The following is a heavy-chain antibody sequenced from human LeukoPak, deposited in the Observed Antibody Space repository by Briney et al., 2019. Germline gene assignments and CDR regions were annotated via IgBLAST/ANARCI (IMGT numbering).Heavy chain of an antibody. D-gene: IGHD1-26*01. Sequence: SETLSLTCTVSGGSISSSSYYWGWIRQPPGKGLEWIGSIYNSGSTYYNPSLKSRVTISVDTSKTQFSLKLSSVTAADTAVYYCARHSWWDLLGWFDPWGQGTLVTVSS. CDR3: ARHSWWDLLGWFDP. CDR1: GGSISSSSYY. J-gene: IGHJ5*02. V-gene: IGHV4-39*01. CDR2: IYNSGST.